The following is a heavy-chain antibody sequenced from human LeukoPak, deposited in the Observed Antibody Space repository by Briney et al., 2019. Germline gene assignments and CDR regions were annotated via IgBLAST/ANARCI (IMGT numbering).Heavy chain of an antibody. Sequence: GGSLRLSCVASGFSFNDYSMNWVRQAPGKGLEWISYITSSSSSIYYADSVKGRFTISRDNAKNSLYLQMNSLRAEDTAVYYCARGMSSGRYAVDIWGQGTMVTVSS. CDR2: ITSSSSSI. D-gene: IGHD6-19*01. V-gene: IGHV3-48*01. CDR3: ARGMSSGRYAVDI. CDR1: GFSFNDYS. J-gene: IGHJ3*02.